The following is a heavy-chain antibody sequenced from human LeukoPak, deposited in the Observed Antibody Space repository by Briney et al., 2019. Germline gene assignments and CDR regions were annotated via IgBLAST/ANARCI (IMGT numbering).Heavy chain of an antibody. Sequence: PSETLSLTCTVSGGSISSYYWSWIRHPPGKGLEWIGYISYSGNTNYNPSLKSRVTISVDTSKNQFSLKLSSVTAADTAVYYCARHTTYFDILAGYSPFWYFDLWGRGTLVTVSS. CDR3: ARHTTYFDILAGYSPFWYFDL. D-gene: IGHD3-9*01. J-gene: IGHJ2*01. CDR1: GGSISSYY. V-gene: IGHV4-59*01. CDR2: ISYSGNT.